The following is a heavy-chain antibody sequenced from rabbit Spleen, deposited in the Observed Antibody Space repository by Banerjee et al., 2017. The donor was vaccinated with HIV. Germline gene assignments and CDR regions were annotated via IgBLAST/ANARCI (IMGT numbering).Heavy chain of an antibody. CDR1: GFSFSNKAV. V-gene: IGHV1S45*01. J-gene: IGHJ4*01. CDR2: IYGGDGIST. D-gene: IGHD6-1*01. Sequence: QEQLVESGGGLVRPEGSLKLSCTASGFSFSNKAVMCWVRQAPGKGLEWIACIYGGDGISTAYASWAKGRFTVSKTSSTTVTLQMTSLTVADTATYFCARASSGAGATGYGYWGLWGPGTLVTVS. CDR3: ARASSGAGATGYGYWGL.